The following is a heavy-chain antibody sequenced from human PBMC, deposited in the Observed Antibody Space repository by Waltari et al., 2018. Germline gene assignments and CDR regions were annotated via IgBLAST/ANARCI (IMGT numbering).Heavy chain of an antibody. V-gene: IGHV3-30-3*01. CDR2: ISYDGSNK. CDR1: GFTFSSYA. J-gene: IGHJ4*02. Sequence: QVQLVESGGGVVQPGRSLRLSCAASGFTFSSYAMHWVRQAPGKGLEWVAVISYDGSNKYYADSGKGRFSISRDNSKNTLYLQMNSLRAEDTAVYYCARDGDSSGYLPGDFDYWGQGTLVTVSS. CDR3: ARDGDSSGYLPGDFDY. D-gene: IGHD3-22*01.